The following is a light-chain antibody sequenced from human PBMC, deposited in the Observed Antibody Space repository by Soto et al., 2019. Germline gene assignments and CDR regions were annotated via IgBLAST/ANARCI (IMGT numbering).Light chain of an antibody. CDR3: QQYNNWPPIT. V-gene: IGKV3D-15*01. J-gene: IGKJ5*01. Sequence: EIVLTQSPDTLAVSPGEVATLSCWASQSVTSNLAWYQQKRGQATRLLIYAASTRATGVPARFSGSGSGTEFTLTISSLQSEDFAVYYCQQYNNWPPITFGQGTRLEIK. CDR2: AAS. CDR1: QSVTSN.